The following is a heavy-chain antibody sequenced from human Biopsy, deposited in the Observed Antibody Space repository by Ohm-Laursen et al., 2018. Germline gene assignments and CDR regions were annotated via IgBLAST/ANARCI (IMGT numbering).Heavy chain of an antibody. CDR2: IYYDGIT. J-gene: IGHJ6*02. CDR3: ARVAGGYAYYYGMDV. V-gene: IGHV4-59*04. CDR1: GGSISSYQ. D-gene: IGHD5-12*01. Sequence: GTLSLTCTVSGGSISSYQWTWIRQPPGKGLEWIGNIYYDGITYYNPSLKSRVAMSVDTSKNQFSLRLTSVTAADTAVYYCARVAGGYAYYYGMDVWGQGTTVIVSS.